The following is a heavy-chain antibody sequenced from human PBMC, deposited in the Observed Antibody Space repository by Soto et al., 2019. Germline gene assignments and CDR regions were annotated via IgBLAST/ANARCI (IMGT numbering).Heavy chain of an antibody. J-gene: IGHJ6*03. D-gene: IGHD3-10*01. CDR1: GFTFSDYA. Sequence: PGGSLRLSCLASGFTFSDYAMTWVRHVPGRGLEWVASLDGAGGSTYYADSVRGRFTISRDNSQNTLFLQMKRLTVDDTAIYYCAAPRDEYGSGVSWFTYGMAIWGKGTTAPVSS. CDR3: AAPRDEYGSGVSWFTYGMAI. V-gene: IGHV3-23*01. CDR2: LDGAGGST.